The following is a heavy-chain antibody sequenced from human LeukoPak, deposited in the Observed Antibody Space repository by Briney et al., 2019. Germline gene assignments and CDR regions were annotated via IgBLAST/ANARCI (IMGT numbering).Heavy chain of an antibody. Sequence: SVTLSLTCTVSGGSISSYYWSWLRQPPGKGLEWVGYIYYSGSTNYNPSLKSRVTISVDTSKNQFSLKLSSVTAADTAVYYCARAHCYDSSGRNWFDPWGQGTLVTVSS. D-gene: IGHD3-22*01. J-gene: IGHJ5*02. CDR3: ARAHCYDSSGRNWFDP. CDR1: GGSISSYY. CDR2: IYYSGST. V-gene: IGHV4-59*01.